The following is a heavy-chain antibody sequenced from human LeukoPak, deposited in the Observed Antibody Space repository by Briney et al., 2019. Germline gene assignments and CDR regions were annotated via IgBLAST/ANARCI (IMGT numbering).Heavy chain of an antibody. CDR1: GFTFSTYA. D-gene: IGHD2-2*03. V-gene: IGHV3-23*01. CDR2: ISGSGGST. Sequence: SGRSLRLSCAASGFTFSTYARSWVRQAPGKRLESVSAISGSGGSTYYADSVKGRFTISRDNSKNTLYLQMNSLRAEDTAVYYCAKDGYCSSTSCYRWANSFAWFDPWGQGTLVTVSS. J-gene: IGHJ5*02. CDR3: AKDGYCSSTSCYRWANSFAWFDP.